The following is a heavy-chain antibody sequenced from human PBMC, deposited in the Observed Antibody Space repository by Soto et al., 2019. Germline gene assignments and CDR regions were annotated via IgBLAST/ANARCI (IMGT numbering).Heavy chain of an antibody. CDR2: IYPGDSDT. V-gene: IGHV5-51*01. CDR3: ARHSTPTEAVAGLADY. D-gene: IGHD6-19*01. Sequence: GESLKISCTVSGYSFTSYWIVCVLQLPVKGLEWMGIIYPGDSDTRYSPSFQGQVTISADKSISTAYLQWSSLKASDTAMYYCARHSTPTEAVAGLADYWGQGTLVTVSS. J-gene: IGHJ4*02. CDR1: GYSFTSYW.